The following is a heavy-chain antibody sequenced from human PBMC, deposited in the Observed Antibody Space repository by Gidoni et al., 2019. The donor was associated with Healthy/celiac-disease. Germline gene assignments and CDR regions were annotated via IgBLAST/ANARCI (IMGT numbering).Heavy chain of an antibody. J-gene: IGHJ4*02. CDR1: GFTFGDYA. D-gene: IGHD4-17*01. CDR3: TRAPRYGDYYFDY. CDR2: IRSKAYGGTT. Sequence: EVQLVESGGGLVQPGRSLRLPCTASGFTFGDYARSWVRRAPGKGLEWVGFIRSKAYGGTTEYAASVKGRFTISRDDSKSIAYLQMNSLKTEDTAVYYCTRAPRYGDYYFDYWGQGTLVTVSS. V-gene: IGHV3-49*04.